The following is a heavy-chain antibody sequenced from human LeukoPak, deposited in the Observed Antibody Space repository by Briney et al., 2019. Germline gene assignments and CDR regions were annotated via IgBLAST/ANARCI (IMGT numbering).Heavy chain of an antibody. D-gene: IGHD3-16*02. CDR2: IYYSGST. V-gene: IGHV4-59*08. CDR1: GGSISSYY. J-gene: IGHJ3*02. CDR3: ASHYRYAFDI. Sequence: SQTLSLTCTVSGGSISSYYWSWIRQPPGKGLEWIGYIYYSGSTNYNPSLKSRVTISVDTSKNQFSLKLSSVTAADTAVYYCASHYRYAFDIWGQGTMVTVSS.